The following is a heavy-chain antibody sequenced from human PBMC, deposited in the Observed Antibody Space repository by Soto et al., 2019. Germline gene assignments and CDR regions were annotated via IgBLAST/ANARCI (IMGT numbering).Heavy chain of an antibody. CDR1: GGSFSGYY. Sequence: QVQLQQWGAGLLKPSETLSLTCAVYGGSFSGYYWSWIRQPPGKGLEWIGEINHSGSTNYNPSLKGRFTISVDTSKNHFSLKLSSVTAADTAVYYCARGGPYYDFWSGSPRGGMDVWGQGTTVTVSS. J-gene: IGHJ6*02. D-gene: IGHD3-3*01. V-gene: IGHV4-34*01. CDR3: ARGGPYYDFWSGSPRGGMDV. CDR2: INHSGST.